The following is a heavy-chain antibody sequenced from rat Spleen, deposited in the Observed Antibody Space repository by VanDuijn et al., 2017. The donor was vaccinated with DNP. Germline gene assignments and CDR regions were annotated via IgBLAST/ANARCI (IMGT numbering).Heavy chain of an antibody. J-gene: IGHJ4*01. CDR1: GFTFSNYG. D-gene: IGHD2-1*01. CDR3: TWGAVDA. Sequence: EVLLVESGGGLVQPGRSLILSCAASGFTFSNYGLAWVRQSPTKGLEWVASITTGGDTTYYRDSVKGRFTISRDNAKSSLYLQMDSLRSEDTATYYFTWGAVDAWGQGTSVTVSS. V-gene: IGHV5S13*01. CDR2: ITTGGDTT.